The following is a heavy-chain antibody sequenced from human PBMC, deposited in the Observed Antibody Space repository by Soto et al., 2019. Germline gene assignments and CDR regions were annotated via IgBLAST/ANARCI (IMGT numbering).Heavy chain of an antibody. V-gene: IGHV4-59*01. D-gene: IGHD3-10*01. J-gene: IGHJ5*02. CDR3: ARGVRGASVFDP. CDR1: GGSIIGNY. CDR2: IYYSGST. Sequence: QVQLQESGPGLVKPSETLSLTCTVSGGSIIGNYGGWIRQPPGKGLEWIGYIYYSGSTNYNPSLKSRVTISVDTSKNHFSLKLSSVTAADTAVYYCARGVRGASVFDPWGQGTLVTVSS.